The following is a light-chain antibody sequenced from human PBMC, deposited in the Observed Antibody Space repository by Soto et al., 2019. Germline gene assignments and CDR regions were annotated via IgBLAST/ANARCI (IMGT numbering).Light chain of an antibody. Sequence: QSVLTQSPSASGSPGQSVAISCTGTSSDVGGYNYVSWYQQHPGKAPKLMIYEVNKRPSGVPDRFSGSKSGNTASLTVSGLQAEDEADYYCSSYAGNNNYVFGTGTKVTVL. J-gene: IGLJ1*01. CDR2: EVN. V-gene: IGLV2-8*01. CDR1: SSDVGGYNY. CDR3: SSYAGNNNYV.